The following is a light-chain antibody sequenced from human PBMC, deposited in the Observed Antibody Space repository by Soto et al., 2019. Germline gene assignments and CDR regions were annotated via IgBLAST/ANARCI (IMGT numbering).Light chain of an antibody. CDR1: SSDVGGYNY. CDR2: DVS. V-gene: IGLV2-14*01. J-gene: IGLJ2*01. Sequence: QSALTQPASVSGSPGQSITISCTGTSSDVGGYNYVSWYQQHPGKAPKLMIYDVSNRPSGVCNRFSGSKSGNTASLTISGLQAEDEADYYCSSYTSSSTPLVVFGGGTKLTVL. CDR3: SSYTSSSTPLVV.